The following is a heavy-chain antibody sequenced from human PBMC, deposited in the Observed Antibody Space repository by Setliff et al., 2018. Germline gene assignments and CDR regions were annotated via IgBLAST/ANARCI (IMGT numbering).Heavy chain of an antibody. CDR2: IGAYNGNT. CDR3: ARGGGATGVSDAFDI. D-gene: IGHD1-26*01. CDR1: GYTFTNYG. Sequence: ASVKVSCKASGYTFTNYGVTWVRQAPGQGLEWMGWIGAYNGNTYNAHKFQGRVTMTSDTSTSTAYMELRSLRSDDTAVYYWARGGGATGVSDAFDIWGQGTMVTVSS. V-gene: IGHV1-18*01. J-gene: IGHJ3*02.